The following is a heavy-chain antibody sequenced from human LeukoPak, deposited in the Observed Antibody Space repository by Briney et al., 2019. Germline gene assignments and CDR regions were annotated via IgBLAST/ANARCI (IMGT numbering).Heavy chain of an antibody. J-gene: IGHJ5*02. D-gene: IGHD1-26*01. CDR3: ARDLGGHSKELLGWFDP. V-gene: IGHV4-39*07. CDR1: GGSISSSSYY. CDR2: IYYSGST. Sequence: SSETLSLTCTVSGGSISSSSYYWGWIRQPPGKGLEWIGSIYYSGSTYYNPSLKSRVTISVDTSKNQFSLKLSSVTAADTAVYYCARDLGGHSKELLGWFDPWGQGTLVTVSS.